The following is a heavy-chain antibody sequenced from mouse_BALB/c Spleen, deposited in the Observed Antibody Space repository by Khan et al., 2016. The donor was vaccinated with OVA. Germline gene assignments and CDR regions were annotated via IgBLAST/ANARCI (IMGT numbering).Heavy chain of an antibody. J-gene: IGHJ3*01. D-gene: IGHD1-1*01. CDR3: TRLAYYNDRGGFAY. CDR2: VSTGGGYT. V-gene: IGHV5-6*01. CDR1: GFTFSTYG. Sequence: EVQLVESGGDLVKPGGSLKLSCAASGFTFSTYGMSWVRQTPDKRLEWVATVSTGGGYTYYPDSVKGRFTISRDNAKNTLYLQMSGLKSEDTAIFYCTRLAYYNDRGGFAYWGQGTLVTVSA.